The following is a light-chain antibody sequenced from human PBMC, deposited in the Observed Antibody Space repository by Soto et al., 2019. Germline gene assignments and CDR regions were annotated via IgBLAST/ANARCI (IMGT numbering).Light chain of an antibody. Sequence: DIQLTQSPASLSASVGDRVTITCQASQDINNYLIWYQQKPGKAPNLLIYDASTLGTGVSSRFSGNGSGTDFSVTINNLQPQDTATYYCQQYDVVPCTFGQATKLAIK. CDR1: QDINNY. J-gene: IGKJ2*02. CDR3: QQYDVVPCT. CDR2: DAS. V-gene: IGKV1-33*01.